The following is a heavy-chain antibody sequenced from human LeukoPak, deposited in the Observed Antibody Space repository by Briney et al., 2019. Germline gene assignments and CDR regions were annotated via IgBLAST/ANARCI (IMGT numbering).Heavy chain of an antibody. J-gene: IGHJ4*02. Sequence: ASVKVSCKASGYTFTKYFLYWVRQAPGQGLEWMGIINPSGGSTSYAQKSQGRVTMTRDTSTSTVYMELRSLRSEDTAVYYCARGYYYESSADYPGGDYWGQGTLVTVSS. D-gene: IGHD3-22*01. CDR1: GYTFTKYF. CDR2: INPSGGST. CDR3: ARGYYYESSADYPGGDY. V-gene: IGHV1-46*01.